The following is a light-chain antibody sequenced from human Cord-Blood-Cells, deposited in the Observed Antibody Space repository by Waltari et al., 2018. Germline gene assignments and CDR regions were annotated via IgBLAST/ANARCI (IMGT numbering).Light chain of an antibody. CDR1: SSDDGAYNY. Sequence: QSALTQPASVSRSPGQSITTSCTGTSSDDGAYNYVSWYPQHPGKAPKLMIYEVSNRPSGVSNRFSGSKSGNTASLTISGLQAEDEADYYCSSYTSSSARVFGGGTKLTVL. V-gene: IGLV2-14*01. CDR2: EVS. CDR3: SSYTSSSARV. J-gene: IGLJ3*02.